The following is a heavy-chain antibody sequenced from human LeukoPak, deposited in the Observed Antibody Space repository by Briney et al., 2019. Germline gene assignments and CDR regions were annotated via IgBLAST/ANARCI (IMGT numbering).Heavy chain of an antibody. Sequence: ASVKVSCKASGYTFTSYDINWVRQATGQGLEWMGWMNPNSGNTGYAQKFQGRVTMTRNTSMSTAYMELSSLRSEDTAVYYCARGQKSITIFGVVIKGVRYYYYMDVWGKGTTVTVSS. D-gene: IGHD3-3*01. V-gene: IGHV1-8*01. J-gene: IGHJ6*03. CDR2: MNPNSGNT. CDR1: GYTFTSYD. CDR3: ARGQKSITIFGVVIKGVRYYYYMDV.